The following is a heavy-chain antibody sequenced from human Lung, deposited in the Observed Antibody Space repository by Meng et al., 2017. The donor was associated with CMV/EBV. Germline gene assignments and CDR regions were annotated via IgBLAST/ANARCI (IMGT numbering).Heavy chain of an antibody. Sequence: LSCTVSGGSISSSSYYWGWIRQPPGQGLEWIGSIYYSGNTYYKPSLQSRVTITADTSKSQFSLELSSVTAADTAVYYCASLPKMGIATTGPHWGQGXLVTVSS. J-gene: IGHJ4*02. V-gene: IGHV4-39*07. CDR2: IYYSGNT. D-gene: IGHD6-13*01. CDR1: GGSISSSSYY. CDR3: ASLPKMGIATTGPH.